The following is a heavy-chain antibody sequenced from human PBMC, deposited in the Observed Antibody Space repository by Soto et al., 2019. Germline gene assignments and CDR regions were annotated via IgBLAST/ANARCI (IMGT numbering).Heavy chain of an antibody. D-gene: IGHD6-19*01. CDR2: MNPNSGNT. Sequence: ASVKVSCKASGYTFTSYDINWVRQATGQGLEWMGWMNPNSGNTGYAQKFQGRVTMTRNTSISTAYMELSSLRSEDTAVYYCARSVEWLASFDYWGQGPLVTVSS. V-gene: IGHV1-8*01. CDR3: ARSVEWLASFDY. J-gene: IGHJ4*02. CDR1: GYTFTSYD.